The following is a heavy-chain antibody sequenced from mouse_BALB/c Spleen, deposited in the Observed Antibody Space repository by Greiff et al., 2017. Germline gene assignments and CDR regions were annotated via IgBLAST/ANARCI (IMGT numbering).Heavy chain of an antibody. D-gene: IGHD1-1*01. CDR2: ISSGSSTI. J-gene: IGHJ2*01. Sequence: EVKLVESGGGLVKPGGSRKLSCAASGFTFSSFGMHWVRQAPEKGLEWVAYISSGSSTIYYADTVKGRFTISRDNPKNTLFLQMTSLRSEDTAMYYCARDYGSSFDYWGQGTTLTVSS. CDR3: ARDYGSSFDY. CDR1: GFTFSSFG. V-gene: IGHV5-17*02.